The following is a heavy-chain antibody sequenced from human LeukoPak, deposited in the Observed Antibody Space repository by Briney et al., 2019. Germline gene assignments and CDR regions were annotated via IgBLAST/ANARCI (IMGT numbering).Heavy chain of an antibody. CDR3: ARLGSYDSSGYKDY. D-gene: IGHD3-22*01. V-gene: IGHV3-30*04. Sequence: GGSLRLSCAASGFTFSSYAMHWVRQAPGKGLEWVAVISYDGSNKYYADSVKGRFTISRDNAKNSLYLQMNSLRAEDTALYYCARLGSYDSSGYKDYWGQGTLVTVSS. CDR2: ISYDGSNK. CDR1: GFTFSSYA. J-gene: IGHJ4*02.